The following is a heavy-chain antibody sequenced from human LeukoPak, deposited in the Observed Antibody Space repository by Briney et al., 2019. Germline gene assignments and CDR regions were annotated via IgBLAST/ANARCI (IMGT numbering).Heavy chain of an antibody. CDR1: GGSINSSSYY. CDR3: ARSDVLTGYFTRKVGFDY. D-gene: IGHD3-9*01. V-gene: IGHV4-39*01. CDR2: IYYSGNT. Sequence: PSETLSLTCTVSGGSINSSSYYWGWIRQPPGGGLEWIGRIYYSGNTYYNPSLRSRVTISVDTPKNKFSLHLTSVTAADTALYRCARSDVLTGYFTRKVGFDYWGQGTVVTVSS. J-gene: IGHJ4*02.